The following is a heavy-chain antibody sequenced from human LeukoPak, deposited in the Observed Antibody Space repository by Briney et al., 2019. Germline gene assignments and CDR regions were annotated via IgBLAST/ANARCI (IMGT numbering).Heavy chain of an antibody. CDR1: GGSISSYY. V-gene: IGHV4-59*01. CDR2: IYYTGST. Sequence: PSETLSLTCTVSGGSISSYYWSWIRQSPGKGLEWLGSIYYTGSTNYNPPLKSRVIISVDTSKNQFSLKLSSVTAADTAVYYCAREKSSSRWGGFAYWGQGTLVTVSS. J-gene: IGHJ4*02. D-gene: IGHD6-13*01. CDR3: AREKSSSRWGGFAY.